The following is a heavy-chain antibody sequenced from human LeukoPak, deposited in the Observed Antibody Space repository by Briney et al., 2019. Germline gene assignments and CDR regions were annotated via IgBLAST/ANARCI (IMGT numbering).Heavy chain of an antibody. CDR2: IYYSGST. D-gene: IGHD3-16*01. V-gene: IGHV4-59*01. CDR3: ARDVWGRNWFDP. J-gene: IGHJ5*02. CDR1: GGSISSYY. Sequence: PSETLSLTCTVSGGSISSYYWSWIRQPPGKGLEWIGYIYYSGSTNYNPSLKSRVTISVDTSKNQFSLKLSSVTAADTAVYYCARDVWGRNWFDPWGQGTLVTVSS.